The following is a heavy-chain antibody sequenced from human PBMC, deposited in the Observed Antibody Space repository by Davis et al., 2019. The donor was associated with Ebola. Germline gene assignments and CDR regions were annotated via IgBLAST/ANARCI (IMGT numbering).Heavy chain of an antibody. CDR3: ATHSGSGYSDY. V-gene: IGHV4-4*09. J-gene: IGHJ4*02. D-gene: IGHD3-3*01. CDR1: GDSVRSFY. Sequence: SETLSLTCTVFGDSVRSFYWRWIRQSPGKGLEWIGYIYTRGNTNYNPSLRSRVTMSVHTAKNQFSLKLSSVTAADTATYYCATHSGSGYSDYWGQGAPVTVSS. CDR2: IYTRGNT.